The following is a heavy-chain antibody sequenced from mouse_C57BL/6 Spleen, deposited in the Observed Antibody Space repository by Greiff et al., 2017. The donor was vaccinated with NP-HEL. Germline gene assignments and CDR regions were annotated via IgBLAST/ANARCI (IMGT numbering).Heavy chain of an antibody. V-gene: IGHV1-9*01. D-gene: IGHD2-12*01. CDR2: ILPGSGST. Sequence: QVQLQQSGAELMKPGASVKLSCKATGYTFTGYWIEWVKQRPGHGLEWIGEILPGSGSTNDNEKFKGKATFTADTSSNTAYMQLSSLTTEDSAIYYCALRGDYYAMDYWGQGTSVTVSS. CDR3: ALRGDYYAMDY. CDR1: GYTFTGYW. J-gene: IGHJ4*01.